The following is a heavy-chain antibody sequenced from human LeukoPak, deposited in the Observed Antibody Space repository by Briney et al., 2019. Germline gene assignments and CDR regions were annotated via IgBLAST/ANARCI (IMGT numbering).Heavy chain of an antibody. CDR2: INPNSGGT. V-gene: IGHV1-2*02. D-gene: IGHD3-22*01. Sequence: ASVKVSCKASGYTFTGYYMHWVRQAPGQGLEWMGWINPNSGGTNYAQKFQGRVTMTRDTSISTAYMELSRLRSDDTAVYYCARQDGHYYESSGHHPADWFDPWGQGTLVTVSS. J-gene: IGHJ5*02. CDR3: ARQDGHYYESSGHHPADWFDP. CDR1: GYTFTGYY.